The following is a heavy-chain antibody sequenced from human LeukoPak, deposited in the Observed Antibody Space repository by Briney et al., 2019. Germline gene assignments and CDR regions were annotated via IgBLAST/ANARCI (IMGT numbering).Heavy chain of an antibody. CDR1: GFTFSSYW. Sequence: HTGGSLRLSCAASGFTFSSYWMHWVRHAPGKGLVWVSRINSDGSSTSYADSVKGRFTISRDNAKNTLHLQMNSLRAEDTAVYYCASARRAEYFQHWGQGTLVTVSS. J-gene: IGHJ1*01. V-gene: IGHV3-74*01. CDR3: ASARRAEYFQH. CDR2: INSDGSST.